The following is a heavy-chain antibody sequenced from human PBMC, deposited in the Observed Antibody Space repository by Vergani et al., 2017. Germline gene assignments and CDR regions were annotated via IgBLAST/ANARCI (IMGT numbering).Heavy chain of an antibody. J-gene: IGHJ4*02. CDR2: INSDGSST. CDR1: GFTFSSYW. CDR3: ARGRDSGHDRGVFDY. D-gene: IGHD1-26*01. V-gene: IGHV3-74*01. Sequence: EVQLVESGGGLVQPGGSLRLSCAASGFTFSSYWMHWVRQAPGKGLAWVSRINSDGSSTSYADSVKGRFTISRDNAKNTLYLQMNSLRAEDTAVYYCARGRDSGHDRGVFDYWGQGTLVTVSS.